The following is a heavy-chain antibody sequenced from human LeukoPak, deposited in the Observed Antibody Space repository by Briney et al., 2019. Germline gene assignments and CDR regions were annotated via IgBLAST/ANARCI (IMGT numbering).Heavy chain of an antibody. CDR2: ISAYNGST. J-gene: IGHJ5*02. D-gene: IGHD2-2*01. CDR1: GYTFTSYG. V-gene: IGHV1-18*01. CDR3: ARDIVVVPAALYNWFDP. Sequence: RASVTVSCKASGYTFTSYGISWVRQAPGQGLEWMGWISAYNGSTNYAQKLQGRLTMTTDTSTSTAYMELRSLRSDDAAVYYCARDIVVVPAALYNWFDPWGQGTLVTVSS.